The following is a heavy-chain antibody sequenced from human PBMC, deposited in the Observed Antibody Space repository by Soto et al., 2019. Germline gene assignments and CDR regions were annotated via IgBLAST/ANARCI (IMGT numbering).Heavy chain of an antibody. CDR1: ADSISSGAYY. D-gene: IGHD6-19*01. Sequence: SETLSLTCTVSADSISSGAYYWSWIRQYPGKGLEWLGYIFSSGSTYYNPSLKSRVTMSVDTSVNQFSLKLRSMTVADTAVYYCATSPRYENGWYAYWGQGSLVTVSS. J-gene: IGHJ4*02. V-gene: IGHV4-31*03. CDR3: ATSPRYENGWYAY. CDR2: IFSSGST.